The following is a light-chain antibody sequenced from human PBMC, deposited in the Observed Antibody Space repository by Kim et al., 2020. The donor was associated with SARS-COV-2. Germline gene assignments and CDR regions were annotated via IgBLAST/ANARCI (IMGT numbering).Light chain of an antibody. Sequence: NFMLTQPHSLSESPGKTVTISCTGSSGSIANNYVQWCQQRPGGAPTTVIYEDNRRPSGVPDRFSGSVDSSSNSASLTISGLKTEDEADYYCQSFDSSSRWVFGGGTQLTVL. CDR3: QSFDSSSRWV. CDR2: EDN. CDR1: SGSIANNY. J-gene: IGLJ3*02. V-gene: IGLV6-57*02.